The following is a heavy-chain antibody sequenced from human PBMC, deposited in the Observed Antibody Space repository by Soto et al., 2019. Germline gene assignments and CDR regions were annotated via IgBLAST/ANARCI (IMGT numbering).Heavy chain of an antibody. CDR1: GFTFSSYA. D-gene: IGHD2-15*01. CDR2: VSIGGST. CDR3: AKRRGAGGQVEY. J-gene: IGHJ4*02. V-gene: IGHV3-23*01. Sequence: DVQLLESGGGLVQPEGSLRLSCAASGFTFSSYAMGWVRQGPGKGLEWVAVVSIGGSTHYADSVRGRFTFSRDNSNNRLSLQMTSLTAEATAVYFWAKRRGAGGQVEYWGPGARVTVSS.